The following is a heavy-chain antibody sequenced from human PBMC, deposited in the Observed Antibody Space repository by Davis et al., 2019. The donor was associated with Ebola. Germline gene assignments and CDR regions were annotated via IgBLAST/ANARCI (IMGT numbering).Heavy chain of an antibody. V-gene: IGHV3-11*01. Sequence: SLKIPCAASGFSFSDYYFGWFRQAPGKGLEWVSYISSRGHTIYHADSVKGRFTISRDDAKNSVYLQMDSLRADDTAVYYCATEIDYSSSSFDYWGQGTLVTVSS. D-gene: IGHD6-6*01. CDR2: ISSRGHTI. CDR1: GFSFSDYY. CDR3: ATEIDYSSSSFDY. J-gene: IGHJ4*02.